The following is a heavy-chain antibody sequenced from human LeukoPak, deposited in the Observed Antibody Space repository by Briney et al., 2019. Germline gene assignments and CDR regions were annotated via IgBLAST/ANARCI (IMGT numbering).Heavy chain of an antibody. CDR1: GGSFSGYY. D-gene: IGHD2-2*01. CDR2: INHSGST. J-gene: IGHJ4*02. CDR3: ARGKVVPAATAPFFDY. Sequence: PSETLSLTCAVYGGSFSGYYWSWIRQPPGKGLEWIGEINHSGSTNYNPSLKSRVTISVDTSKNQFSLKLSSVTAADTAVYYCARGKVVPAATAPFFDYWGQGTLVTVSS. V-gene: IGHV4-34*01.